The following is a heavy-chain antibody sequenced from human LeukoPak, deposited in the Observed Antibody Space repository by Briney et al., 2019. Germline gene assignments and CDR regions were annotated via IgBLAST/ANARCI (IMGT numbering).Heavy chain of an antibody. V-gene: IGHV3-53*01. J-gene: IGHJ4*02. CDR1: GLSVSNNY. CDR2: RYIGGNT. CDR3: MAAAGYNYGQC. D-gene: IGHD5-18*01. Sequence: GGSLRLSCVASGLSVSNNYMNWVRQAPGEGLEWVSARYIGGNTYYVDSVRGRCTISRDTSKNTLYLQMNSLRAEDTAMYYCMAAAGYNYGQCWGQGTLVTVSS.